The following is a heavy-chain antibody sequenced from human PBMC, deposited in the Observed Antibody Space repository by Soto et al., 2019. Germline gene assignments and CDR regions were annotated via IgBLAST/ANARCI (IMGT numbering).Heavy chain of an antibody. D-gene: IGHD6-13*01. CDR3: AKSPPRYSRDAIDI. J-gene: IGHJ3*02. CDR1: GFTFSSYA. CDR2: ISGSGGST. Sequence: AGGSLRLSCAASGFTFSSYAMRWVRQAPGKGLEWVSAISGSGGSTYYADSVKGRFTISRDNSKNTLYLQMNSRRDEDTAVYYCAKSPPRYSRDAIDIWGQGTMVTVSS. V-gene: IGHV3-23*01.